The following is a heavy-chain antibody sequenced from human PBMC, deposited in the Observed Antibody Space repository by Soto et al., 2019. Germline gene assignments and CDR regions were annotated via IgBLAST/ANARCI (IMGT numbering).Heavy chain of an antibody. CDR1: GYTFTGYY. D-gene: IGHD3-22*01. CDR3: ARDAVGTMIVVVSNWFDP. CDR2: INPNSGGT. Sequence: ASVKVTCKASGYTFTGYYMHGVRQAPGQGLEWMGWINPNSGGTNYAQKFQGRVTMTRDTSISTAYMELSRLRSDDTAVYYCARDAVGTMIVVVSNWFDPWGQGTLVTVSS. V-gene: IGHV1-2*02. J-gene: IGHJ5*02.